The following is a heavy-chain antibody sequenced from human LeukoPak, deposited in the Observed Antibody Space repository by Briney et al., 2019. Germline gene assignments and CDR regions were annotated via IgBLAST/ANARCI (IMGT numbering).Heavy chain of an antibody. CDR1: GYTFTSYG. Sequence: EASVKVSCKASGYTFTSYGISWVRQAPGQGLEWMGWISAYNGNTNYAQKFQGRVTMTTDTSTSTAYMELRSLRSDDTAVYYCATAFIAVAGTPWFDPWGQGTLVTVSS. CDR2: ISAYNGNT. D-gene: IGHD6-19*01. V-gene: IGHV1-18*01. CDR3: ATAFIAVAGTPWFDP. J-gene: IGHJ5*02.